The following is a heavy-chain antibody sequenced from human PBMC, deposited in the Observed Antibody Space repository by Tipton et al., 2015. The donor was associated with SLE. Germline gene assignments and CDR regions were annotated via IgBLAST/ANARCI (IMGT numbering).Heavy chain of an antibody. CDR1: GDSLSGQY. CDR3: ARLQYVFAGVDV. D-gene: IGHD3-10*02. J-gene: IGHJ6*04. V-gene: IGHV4-34*01. Sequence: TLSLTCSVYGDSLSGQYWSWIRQPPGKGLEWLGEINHSGSPNYNPSLKGRIAISVDTSKKQFSLKLNSVTAADTAVYYCARLQYVFAGVDVWGKGTTVSVSS. CDR2: INHSGSP.